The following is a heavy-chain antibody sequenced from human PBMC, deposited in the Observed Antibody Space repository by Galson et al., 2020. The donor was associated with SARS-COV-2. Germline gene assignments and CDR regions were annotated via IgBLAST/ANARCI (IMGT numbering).Heavy chain of an antibody. CDR1: GDSISNNNAA. Sequence: SQTLSLTCAISGDSISNNNAAWYWIRQSPSRGLEWLGRTYYRSYRSRWFDDYALSVKSRMTVTSDTSKNHISLHLNSVTAEDTAIYYCARGRSGMTVSLFEYWGQGSLVTVSS. CDR2: TYYRSYRSRWFD. V-gene: IGHV6-1*01. CDR3: ARGRSGMTVSLFEY. D-gene: IGHD6-19*01. J-gene: IGHJ4*02.